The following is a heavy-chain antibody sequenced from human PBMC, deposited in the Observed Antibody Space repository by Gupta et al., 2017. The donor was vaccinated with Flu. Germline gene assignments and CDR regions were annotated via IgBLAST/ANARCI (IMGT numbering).Heavy chain of an antibody. D-gene: IGHD6-13*01. CDR3: TKGRALSSWIAGDS. CDR1: GFTFDNYV. V-gene: IGHV3-23*01. Sequence: EVQLLESGGGLVQPGGSLRLSCVASGFTFDNYVMSWVRQAPGKGLAWVASMSGSRGSATSADSVRGRFTISRDNSKNTLFLQMNSLGVEDTALYYCTKGRALSSWIAGDSWGQGTLVTVSS. CDR2: MSGSRGSA. J-gene: IGHJ4*02.